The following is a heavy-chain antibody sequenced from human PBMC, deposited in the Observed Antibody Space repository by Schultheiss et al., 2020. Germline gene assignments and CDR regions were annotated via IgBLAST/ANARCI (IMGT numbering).Heavy chain of an antibody. CDR3: AVGDYYGSGSSGYYYYYGMDV. Sequence: SVKVSCSASGGTFSSYAISWVRQAPGQGLEWMGRIIPILGIANYAQKFQGRVTITADKSTSTAYMELSSLRSEDTAVYYCAVGDYYGSGSSGYYYYYGMDVWAQGTTVTVSS. CDR1: GGTFSSYA. J-gene: IGHJ6*02. V-gene: IGHV1-69*04. D-gene: IGHD3-10*01. CDR2: IIPILGIA.